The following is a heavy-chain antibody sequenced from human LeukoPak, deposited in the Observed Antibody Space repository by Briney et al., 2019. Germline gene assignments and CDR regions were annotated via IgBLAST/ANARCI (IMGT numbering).Heavy chain of an antibody. V-gene: IGHV3-23*01. D-gene: IGHD2-2*01. CDR2: IITGGGST. Sequence: GSLRLSCAASGFTFSSYVMRWVRQAPGKGLEWVSAIITGGGSTYYADSVKGPFTLSRDNSKNTLYLQMNSLRVEDTVVYYCPNGSRYCSSTRRDFDYWGQGTLVTVSS. J-gene: IGHJ4*02. CDR1: GFTFSSYV. CDR3: PNGSRYCSSTRRDFDY.